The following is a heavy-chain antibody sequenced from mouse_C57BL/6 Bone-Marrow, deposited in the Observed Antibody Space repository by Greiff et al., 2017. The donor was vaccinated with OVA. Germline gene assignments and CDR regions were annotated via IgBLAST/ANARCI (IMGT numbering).Heavy chain of an antibody. CDR2: INPNNGGT. CDR1: GYTFTDYY. D-gene: IGHD2-3*01. V-gene: IGHV1-26*01. Sequence: VQLQQSGPELVKPGASVKISCKASGYTFTDYYMNWVKQSHGKSLEWIGDINPNNGGTSYNQKFKGKATLTVDKSSSTAYMELRSLTSEDSAVYYCARGYYVDFDYWGQGTTLTVSS. CDR3: ARGYYVDFDY. J-gene: IGHJ2*01.